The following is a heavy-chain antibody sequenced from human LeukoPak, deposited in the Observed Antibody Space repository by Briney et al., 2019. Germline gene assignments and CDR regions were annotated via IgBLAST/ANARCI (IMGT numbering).Heavy chain of an antibody. D-gene: IGHD2-2*01. CDR3: ARAPLLSYCSSTSCPFDY. Sequence: GASVKVSCKASGGTFSSYAISWVRQAPGQGLEWMGGIIPIFGTANYAQKFQGRVTITADESTSTAYMELSSLRSEDTAVYYCARAPLLSYCSSTSCPFDYWGQGTLVTVSS. CDR1: GGTFSSYA. J-gene: IGHJ4*02. CDR2: IIPIFGTA. V-gene: IGHV1-69*13.